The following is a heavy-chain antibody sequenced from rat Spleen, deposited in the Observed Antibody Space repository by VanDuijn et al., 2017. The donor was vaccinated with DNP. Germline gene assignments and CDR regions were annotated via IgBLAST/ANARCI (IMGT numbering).Heavy chain of an antibody. Sequence: EVQLVESDGGLVQPGRSLKLSCAVSGFTFSDYYMAWVRPPPAKGLEWVATISYNGGTPYYRDSVKGRFTISRDNAQSTLYLQMDSLRSEDTATYYCARHRTIMPYYYAMDAWGQGASVTVSS. CDR1: GFTFSDYY. CDR3: ARHRTIMPYYYAMDA. CDR2: ISYNGGTP. J-gene: IGHJ4*01. D-gene: IGHD1-12*01. V-gene: IGHV5-7*01.